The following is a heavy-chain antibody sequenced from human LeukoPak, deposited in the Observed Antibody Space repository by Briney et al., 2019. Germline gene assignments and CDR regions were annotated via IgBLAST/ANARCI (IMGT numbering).Heavy chain of an antibody. CDR1: GGSISSYY. Sequence: SETLSLICTVSGGSISSYYWSWIRQPPGKGLEWIGYIYYSGSTNYNPSLKSRVTISVDTSKNQFSLKLSSVTAADTAVYYCARDRYYGSGSSYGMDVWGQGTTVTVSS. D-gene: IGHD3-10*01. CDR3: ARDRYYGSGSSYGMDV. CDR2: IYYSGST. J-gene: IGHJ6*02. V-gene: IGHV4-59*01.